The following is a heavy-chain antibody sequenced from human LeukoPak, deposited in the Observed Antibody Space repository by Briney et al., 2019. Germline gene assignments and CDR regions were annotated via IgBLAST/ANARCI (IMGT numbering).Heavy chain of an antibody. CDR1: GYTFTGYY. D-gene: IGHD1-26*01. V-gene: IGHV1-2*02. CDR2: INPNSGGT. CDR3: ARSGVGATSDAFDI. Sequence: ASVKVSCKASGYTFTGYYMHWVRQAPGQGLEWMGWINPNSGGTNYAQKFQGRVTMTRDTSISTAYMELSRLRSDDTAVYYCARSGVGATSDAFDIWGRGTMVTVSS. J-gene: IGHJ3*02.